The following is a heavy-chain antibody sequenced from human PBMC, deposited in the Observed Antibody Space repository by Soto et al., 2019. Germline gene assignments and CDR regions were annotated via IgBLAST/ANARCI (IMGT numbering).Heavy chain of an antibody. Sequence: ASVKVSCKTSGYTFTSYDINWVRQATGQGLEWMGWMNPNSGNTGYAQKFQGGVTMTRNTSIATAYMDLSSLRSEDTAVYFCARGRGYDFWSDHYGNDFWGQGTLVTVSS. CDR1: GYTFTSYD. D-gene: IGHD3-3*01. J-gene: IGHJ4*02. V-gene: IGHV1-8*01. CDR2: MNPNSGNT. CDR3: ARGRGYDFWSDHYGNDF.